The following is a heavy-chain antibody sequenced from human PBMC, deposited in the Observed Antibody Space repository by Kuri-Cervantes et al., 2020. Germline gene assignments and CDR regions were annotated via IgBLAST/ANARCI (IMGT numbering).Heavy chain of an antibody. D-gene: IGHD6-19*01. V-gene: IGHV4-34*01. CDR1: GFTFSSYG. J-gene: IGHJ4*02. CDR3: ARRGSGWSLVY. CDR2: INHSGST. Sequence: SQTLSLTCAASGFTFSSYGMHWVRQAPGKGLEWIGEINHSGSTNYNPSLKSRVTISVDTSKNQFSLKLSSVTAADTAVYYCARRGSGWSLVYWGQGTLVTVSS.